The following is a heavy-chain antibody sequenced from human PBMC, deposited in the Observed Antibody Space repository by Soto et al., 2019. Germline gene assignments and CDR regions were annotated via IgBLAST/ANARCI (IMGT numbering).Heavy chain of an antibody. D-gene: IGHD2-2*01. CDR2: ISLYSDGT. CDR1: GYTFSNYG. J-gene: IGHJ5*02. V-gene: IGHV1-18*01. Sequence: ASVKVSCKTSGYTFSNYGITWVRQAPGQPLEWLGWISLYSDGTNYAQKFQGRVSMTTDTSTTTAYMELRSLRPDDTAVYYCARVVPGAEAWFGPWGQGALVTVSS. CDR3: ARVVPGAEAWFGP.